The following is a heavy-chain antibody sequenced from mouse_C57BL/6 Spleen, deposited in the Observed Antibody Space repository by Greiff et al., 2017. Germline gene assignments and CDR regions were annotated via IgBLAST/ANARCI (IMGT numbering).Heavy chain of an antibody. V-gene: IGHV6-3*01. J-gene: IGHJ4*01. D-gene: IGHD1-1*01. CDR2: IRLKSDNYAT. Sequence: EVKVEESGGGLVQPGGSMKLSCVASGFTFSNYWMNWVRQSPEKGLEWVAQIRLKSDNYATHYAESVKGRFTISRDDSKSSVYLQMNNLRAEDTGIYYCTDITSRMDYWGQGTSVTVSS. CDR3: TDITSRMDY. CDR1: GFTFSNYW.